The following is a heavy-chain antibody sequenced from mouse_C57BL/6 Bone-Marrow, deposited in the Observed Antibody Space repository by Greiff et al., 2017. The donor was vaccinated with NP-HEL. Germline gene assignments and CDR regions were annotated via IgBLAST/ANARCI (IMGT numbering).Heavy chain of an antibody. Sequence: QVQLQQSGAELVRPGASVKLSCKASGYTFTSYGISWVKQRTGQGLEWIGEIYPRSGNTYYNEKFKGKATMTADKSSSTAYMELRSLTSEDSAVYFCAGWDYYGLFDYWGQGTTLTVSS. CDR1: GYTFTSYG. D-gene: IGHD1-1*01. CDR2: IYPRSGNT. J-gene: IGHJ2*01. CDR3: AGWDYYGLFDY. V-gene: IGHV1-81*01.